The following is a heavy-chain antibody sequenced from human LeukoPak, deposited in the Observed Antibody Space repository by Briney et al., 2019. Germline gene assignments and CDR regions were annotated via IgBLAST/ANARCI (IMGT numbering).Heavy chain of an antibody. CDR3: AKDASLFDYYDSSGYFDY. CDR2: ISYDGSNK. D-gene: IGHD3-22*01. Sequence: PGRSLRLSCAASGFTFSSYGMHWVRQAPGKGLEWVAVISYDGSNKYYADSVKGRFTTSRDNSKNTLYLQMNSLRAEDTAVYYCAKDASLFDYYDSSGYFDYWGQGTLVTVSS. CDR1: GFTFSSYG. V-gene: IGHV3-30*18. J-gene: IGHJ4*02.